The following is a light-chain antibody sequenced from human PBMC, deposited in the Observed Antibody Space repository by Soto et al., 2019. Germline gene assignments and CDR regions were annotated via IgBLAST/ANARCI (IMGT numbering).Light chain of an antibody. Sequence: QSALTQPRSVSGSPGQSVTISCTGTSDNVDGYNFVSWYQHHPGKAPKLVIHDVSERPSGVPDRFSGSKSGNTASLTISGLQAEDEADYYCCSYAGASTFDVVSGGGTKVTVL. CDR1: SDNVDGYNF. J-gene: IGLJ2*01. CDR2: DVS. V-gene: IGLV2-11*01. CDR3: CSYAGASTFDVV.